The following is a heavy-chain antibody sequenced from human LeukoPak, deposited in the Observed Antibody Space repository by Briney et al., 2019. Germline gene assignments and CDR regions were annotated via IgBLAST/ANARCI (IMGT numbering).Heavy chain of an antibody. J-gene: IGHJ4*02. CDR3: ANLGLWFGELSWYFDY. Sequence: GGSLRLSCAASGFTFSSYAMSWVRQAPGKGLELVSAISGSGGSTYSADSVKGRFTISRDNSKNTLYLQMSSLRAEDTAVYYCANLGLWFGELSWYFDYWGQGTLVTVSS. CDR2: ISGSGGST. CDR1: GFTFSSYA. V-gene: IGHV3-23*01. D-gene: IGHD3-10*01.